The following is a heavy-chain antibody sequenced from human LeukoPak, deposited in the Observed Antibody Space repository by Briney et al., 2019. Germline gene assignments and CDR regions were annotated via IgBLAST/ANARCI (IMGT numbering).Heavy chain of an antibody. V-gene: IGHV3-23*01. CDR2: ITGRGDAA. Sequence: GGSLTLSCAASGFTFSSYAMTWVRQAPGRGMEWVSTITGRGDAANDADSVKGRFTISRDNSKSPLYLQMNSLRVEDTAVYHCAKGPRPDLSVLHTLERWGQGVLVTVSS. D-gene: IGHD3-16*02. CDR1: GFTFSSYA. J-gene: IGHJ4*02. CDR3: AKGPRPDLSVLHTLER.